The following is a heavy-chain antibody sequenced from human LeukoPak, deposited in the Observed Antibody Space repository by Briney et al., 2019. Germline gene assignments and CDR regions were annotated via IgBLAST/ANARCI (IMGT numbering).Heavy chain of an antibody. V-gene: IGHV3-23*01. Sequence: PGGTLRLSCAASGFTFSSYGMSWVRQAPGKGLEWVSAISGSGGSTYYADSVKGRFTISRDNSKNTLYLQMNSLRAEDTAVYYCAKARVGGSFFDYWGQGTLVTVSS. D-gene: IGHD1-26*01. CDR1: GFTFSSYG. CDR3: AKARVGGSFFDY. CDR2: ISGSGGST. J-gene: IGHJ4*02.